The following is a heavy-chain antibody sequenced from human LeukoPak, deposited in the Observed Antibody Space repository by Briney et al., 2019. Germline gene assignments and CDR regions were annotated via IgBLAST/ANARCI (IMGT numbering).Heavy chain of an antibody. CDR2: ISYDGSNK. Sequence: GGSLRLSCAASGFTFSSYGMHWVRQAPGKGLEWVAVISYDGSNKYYADSVKGRFTISRDNSKNTLYLQMNSLRAEDTAVYYCAKDTGELRKPPLKFDAFDIWGQGTMVTVSS. CDR1: GFTFSSYG. J-gene: IGHJ3*02. D-gene: IGHD1-26*01. CDR3: AKDTGELRKPPLKFDAFDI. V-gene: IGHV3-30*18.